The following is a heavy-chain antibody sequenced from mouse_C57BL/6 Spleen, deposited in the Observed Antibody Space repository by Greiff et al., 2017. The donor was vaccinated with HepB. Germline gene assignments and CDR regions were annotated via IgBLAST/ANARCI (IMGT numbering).Heavy chain of an antibody. V-gene: IGHV3-6*01. Sequence: EVQLQESGPGLVKPSQSLSLTCSVTGYSITSGYYWNWIRQFPGNKLEWMGYISYDGSNNYNPSLKNRISITRDTSKNQFFLKLNSVTTEDTATYYCARDPGIITTVVDYFDYWGQSTTLTVSS. CDR1: GYSITSGYY. D-gene: IGHD1-1*01. CDR2: ISYDGSN. J-gene: IGHJ2*01. CDR3: ARDPGIITTVVDYFDY.